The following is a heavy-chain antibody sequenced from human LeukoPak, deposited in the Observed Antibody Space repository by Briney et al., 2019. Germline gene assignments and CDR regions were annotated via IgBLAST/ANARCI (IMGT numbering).Heavy chain of an antibody. CDR1: GGSISGHY. D-gene: IGHD6-13*01. V-gene: IGHV4-59*11. CDR3: ARVGASSSSWYYFDY. Sequence: SETLSLTCTISGGSISGHYWSWIRQPPGKGLEWIGYIYYSGSTNYNPSLESRVTISVDTSKRRFFLKLSSVTAADTAVYYCARVGASSSSWYYFDYWGQGTLVTVSS. J-gene: IGHJ4*02. CDR2: IYYSGST.